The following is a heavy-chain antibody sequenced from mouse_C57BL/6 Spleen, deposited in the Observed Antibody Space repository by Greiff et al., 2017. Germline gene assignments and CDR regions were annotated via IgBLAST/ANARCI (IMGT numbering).Heavy chain of an antibody. J-gene: IGHJ3*01. CDR1: GYTFTSYW. CDR3: AVNYYGSSRGAY. Sequence: QVQLQQSGAELVKPGASVKMSCKASGYTFTSYWITWVKQRPGQGLEWIGDIYPGSGSTNYNEQFKSKATLTVDTSSSTAYMQLSSLTSEDSAVYYCAVNYYGSSRGAYWGQGTLVTVSA. D-gene: IGHD1-1*01. CDR2: IYPGSGST. V-gene: IGHV1-55*01.